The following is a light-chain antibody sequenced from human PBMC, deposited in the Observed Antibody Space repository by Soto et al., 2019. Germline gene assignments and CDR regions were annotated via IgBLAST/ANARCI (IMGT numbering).Light chain of an antibody. Sequence: QSALTQPPSASGSPGQSVTISCTGTSSDIGGYNYISWYQQHPGKAPKLIIYEVSKRPSGVPDRFSASKSGNTASLTVSGLQAEDEADYYCASYAVSSVVFGGGTKLTVL. V-gene: IGLV2-8*01. CDR3: ASYAVSSVV. J-gene: IGLJ2*01. CDR1: SSDIGGYNY. CDR2: EVS.